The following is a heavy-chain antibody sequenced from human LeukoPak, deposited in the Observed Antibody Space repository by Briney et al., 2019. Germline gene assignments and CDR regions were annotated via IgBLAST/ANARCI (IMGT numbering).Heavy chain of an antibody. V-gene: IGHV3-23*01. CDR3: ARAYYYEGSGHYYGVDY. CDR1: GFIFSSNA. Sequence: PGGSLRLSCAASGFIFSSNAMSWVRQAPGKGLECVSTIGLTSGSTFYADSVKGRFTISRDNSKNTLYLQMNSLRVEDMAVYYCARAYYYEGSGHYYGVDYWGQGTLVTVSS. CDR2: IGLTSGST. D-gene: IGHD3-22*01. J-gene: IGHJ4*02.